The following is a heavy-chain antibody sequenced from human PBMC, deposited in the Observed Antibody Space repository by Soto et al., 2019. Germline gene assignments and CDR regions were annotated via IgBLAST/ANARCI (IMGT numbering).Heavy chain of an antibody. V-gene: IGHV4-34*01. CDR2: INHSGST. Sequence: PSETLSLTCAVYGGSFSGYYRTWIRQPPGTGLEWIGEINHSGSTNYNPSLKSRVTISVDTSKNQFSLKLTSVTAADTAVYYCARDKITGLLDYCGQGTPVTVSS. CDR3: ARDKITGLLDY. CDR1: GGSFSGYY. D-gene: IGHD2-8*02. J-gene: IGHJ4*02.